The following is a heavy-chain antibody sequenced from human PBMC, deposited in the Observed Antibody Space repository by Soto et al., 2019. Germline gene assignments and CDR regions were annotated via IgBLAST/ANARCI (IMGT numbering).Heavy chain of an antibody. V-gene: IGHV4-59*01. CDR1: GGSISSYY. Sequence: SETLSLTCTVSGGSISSYYWSWIRQPPGKGLEWIGYIYYSGSTNYNPSLKSRVTISVDTSKNQFSLKLSSVTAADTAVYYCARDISLDYYDSSGGFDYWGQGTLVTVSS. CDR3: ARDISLDYYDSSGGFDY. J-gene: IGHJ4*02. CDR2: IYYSGST. D-gene: IGHD3-22*01.